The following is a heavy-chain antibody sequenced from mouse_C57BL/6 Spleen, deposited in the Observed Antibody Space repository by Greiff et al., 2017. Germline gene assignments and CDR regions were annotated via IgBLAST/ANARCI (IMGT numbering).Heavy chain of an antibody. V-gene: IGHV1-4*01. CDR1: GYTFTSYT. Sequence: VQLQQSGAELARPGASVKMSCKASGYTFTSYTMHWVKQRPGQGLEWIGYINPSSGYTKYNQKFKDKATLTADKSSSTAYMQLSSLTSEDSAVYYCARWEYDEGYAMDYWGQGTSVTVSS. CDR2: INPSSGYT. J-gene: IGHJ4*01. D-gene: IGHD2-14*01. CDR3: ARWEYDEGYAMDY.